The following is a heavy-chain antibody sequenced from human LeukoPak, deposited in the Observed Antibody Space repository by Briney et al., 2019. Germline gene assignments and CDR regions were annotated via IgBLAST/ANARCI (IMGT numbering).Heavy chain of an antibody. J-gene: IGHJ4*02. V-gene: IGHV3-23*01. CDR3: ANPGRYTSGWIFPPSFDY. D-gene: IGHD6-19*01. Sequence: PGGSLRLSCAASGFTFSTHAMSWVRQAPGKGLEWVSTVSTNGGNTLYADSVKGRFTISRDNSKNTLFLQMNSLTVEDTAIYYCANPGRYTSGWIFPPSFDYWGQGTLVTVSS. CDR2: VSTNGGNT. CDR1: GFTFSTHA.